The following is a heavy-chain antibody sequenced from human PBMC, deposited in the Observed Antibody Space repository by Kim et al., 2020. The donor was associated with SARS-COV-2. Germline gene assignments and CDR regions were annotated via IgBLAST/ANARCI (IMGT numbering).Heavy chain of an antibody. V-gene: IGHV3-53*01. J-gene: IGHJ6*02. Sequence: GGSLRLSCAASGFTVSSNYMSWVRQAPGKGLEWVSLIYSGGSTYYADSVKGRFTISRDNSKNTLYLQMNSLRAGDTAVYYCARSVSGSHTQAYGMDVWGRGTTLTVSS. CDR3: ARSVSGSHTQAYGMDV. CDR2: IYSGGST. CDR1: GFTVSSNY. D-gene: IGHD3-10*01.